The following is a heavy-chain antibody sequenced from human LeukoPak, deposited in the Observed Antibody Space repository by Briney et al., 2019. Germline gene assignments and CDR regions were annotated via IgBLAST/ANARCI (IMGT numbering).Heavy chain of an antibody. Sequence: ASVKVSCKASGYTFTSYDFSWVRQAPGQGLEWMGWINAYNGNTGYAQKLQGRVTMTTDTSTSTANMELRSLRSDDTALYYCARGMRSSVDYWGQGTLVTVSS. D-gene: IGHD2-2*01. J-gene: IGHJ4*02. V-gene: IGHV1-18*01. CDR1: GYTFTSYD. CDR3: ARGMRSSVDY. CDR2: INAYNGNT.